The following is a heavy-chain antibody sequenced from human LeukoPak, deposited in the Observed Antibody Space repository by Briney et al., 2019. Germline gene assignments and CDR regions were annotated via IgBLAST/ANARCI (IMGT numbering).Heavy chain of an antibody. Sequence: GGSLRLSCVALGLTFSRDWMSWVRQAPGKGLEWLANIKHDGSETNYVDSVKGRFTISRDNTKNSLYLQMNSLRAEDTAVYYCARHGTLGSTTYPLDYWGQGTLVTVSS. CDR1: GLTFSRDW. V-gene: IGHV3-7*05. CDR2: IKHDGSET. D-gene: IGHD1-26*01. J-gene: IGHJ4*02. CDR3: ARHGTLGSTTYPLDY.